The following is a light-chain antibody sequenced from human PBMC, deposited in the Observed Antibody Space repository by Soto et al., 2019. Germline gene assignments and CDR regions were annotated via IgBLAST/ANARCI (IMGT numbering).Light chain of an antibody. J-gene: IGKJ2*02. Sequence: EIVMTQSPATLSVSPGERVTLSCRASQSVSSNLAWYQQKPGQAPRLLIYGASTRATGIPARFSGSGSGTEFTLTISSLQSEDFAIYYCQQYNNWPLWTFGQGTKLEIK. V-gene: IGKV3-15*01. CDR3: QQYNNWPLWT. CDR2: GAS. CDR1: QSVSSN.